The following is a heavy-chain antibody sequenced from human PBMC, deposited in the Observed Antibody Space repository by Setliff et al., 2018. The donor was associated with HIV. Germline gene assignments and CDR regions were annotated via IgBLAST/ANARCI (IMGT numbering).Heavy chain of an antibody. CDR2: INPNNGGT. CDR1: GYTFSDYY. J-gene: IGHJ6*03. Sequence: ASVKVSCKASGYTFSDYYMHWVRQAPGQGLEWMGRINPNNGGTNYAQKFQGRVTRTRDMSVSTAYMELSRLRSDDTAVYYCARGRNYDSSGYGDYYYYMDVWGKGTTVTVSS. D-gene: IGHD3-22*01. CDR3: ARGRNYDSSGYGDYYYYMDV. V-gene: IGHV1-2*06.